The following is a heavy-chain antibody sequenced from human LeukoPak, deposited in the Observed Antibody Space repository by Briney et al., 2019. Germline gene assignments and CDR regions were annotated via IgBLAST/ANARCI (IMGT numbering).Heavy chain of an antibody. J-gene: IGHJ1*01. Sequence: GGSLRLSCAASGFSFSTSGMNWVRQAPGKGLEWVSSISYSSGHKYYADSVKGRFTVSRDNAQNSLYLHMNNLRVEDTAFYYCARVEGGYCSGGSCYAGHHWGQGTLVTVSS. V-gene: IGHV3-21*01. CDR2: ISYSSGHK. CDR3: ARVEGGYCSGGSCYAGHH. CDR1: GFSFSTSG. D-gene: IGHD2-15*01.